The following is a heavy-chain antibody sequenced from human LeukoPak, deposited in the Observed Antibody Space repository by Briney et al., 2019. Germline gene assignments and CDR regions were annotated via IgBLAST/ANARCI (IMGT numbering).Heavy chain of an antibody. CDR1: GFTFSSYS. J-gene: IGHJ4*02. D-gene: IGHD5-12*01. V-gene: IGHV3-21*01. CDR2: ISSSSSYI. CDR3: ARVSGGGSGGYELDY. Sequence: PGGSLRLSCAASGFTFSSYSMNWVRQAPGKGLEWVSSISSSSSYIYYADSVKGRFTISRDNAKNSLYLQMNSLRAEDTAVYHCARVSGGGSGGYELDYWGQGTLVTVSS.